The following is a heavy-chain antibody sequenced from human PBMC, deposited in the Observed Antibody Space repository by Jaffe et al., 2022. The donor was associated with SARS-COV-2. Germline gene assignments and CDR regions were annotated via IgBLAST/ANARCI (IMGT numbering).Heavy chain of an antibody. CDR2: INPSGGST. D-gene: IGHD2-21*02. V-gene: IGHV1-46*01. Sequence: QVQLVQSGAEVKKPGASVKVSCKASGYTFTSYYMHWVRQAPGQGLEWMGIINPSGGSTSYAQKFQGRVTMTRDTSTSTVYMELSSLRSEDTAVYYCARVTRSCGGDCYDEGGFDYWGQGTLVTVSS. J-gene: IGHJ4*02. CDR1: GYTFTSYY. CDR3: ARVTRSCGGDCYDEGGFDY.